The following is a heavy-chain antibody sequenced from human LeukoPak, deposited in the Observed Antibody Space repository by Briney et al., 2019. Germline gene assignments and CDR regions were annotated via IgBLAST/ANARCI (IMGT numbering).Heavy chain of an antibody. CDR1: RFTFSDYA. CDR3: TRAPYSNYVNLDY. J-gene: IGHJ4*02. CDR2: IRSKAFGGTT. V-gene: IGHV3-49*04. Sequence: GGSLRLSCSASRFTFSDYAMSWVRQAPGKGLEWVGFIRSKAFGGTTEYAASVKGRFTISRDDSKSIAYLQMNSLKTEDAGVYYCTRAPYSNYVNLDYWGQGTLVTVSS. D-gene: IGHD4-11*01.